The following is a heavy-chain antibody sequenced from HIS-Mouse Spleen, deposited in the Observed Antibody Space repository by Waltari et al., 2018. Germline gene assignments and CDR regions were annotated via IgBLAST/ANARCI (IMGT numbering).Heavy chain of an antibody. J-gene: IGHJ2*01. CDR2: IYFRERT. CDR1: GGSISSSSYY. V-gene: IGHV4-39*07. Sequence: QLQLQESGPGLVKPSETLSLTCTVSGGSISSSSYYWGWIRQPPGKGLEWIGSIYFRERTYYNPSLKSRVTISVDTSKNQFSLKLSSVTAADTAVYYCARESPYSSSWYDWYFDLWGRGTLVTVSS. CDR3: ARESPYSSSWYDWYFDL. D-gene: IGHD6-13*01.